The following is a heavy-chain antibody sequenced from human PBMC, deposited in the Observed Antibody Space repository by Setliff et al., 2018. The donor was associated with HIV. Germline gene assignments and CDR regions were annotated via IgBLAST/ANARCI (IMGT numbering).Heavy chain of an antibody. V-gene: IGHV7-4-1*02. CDR2: INTHTGDT. D-gene: IGHD5-18*01. Sequence: ASVKVSCKASGYSFTSYAVNWLQQAPGQGLQWMGWINTHTGDTSYAQVFTGRFVFSLDASVSTAYLQISSLKAEDTAVYYCATSRGYRYNYDGGYYYYMDVWGKGTTVTVSS. CDR1: GYSFTSYA. J-gene: IGHJ6*03. CDR3: ATSRGYRYNYDGGYYYYMDV.